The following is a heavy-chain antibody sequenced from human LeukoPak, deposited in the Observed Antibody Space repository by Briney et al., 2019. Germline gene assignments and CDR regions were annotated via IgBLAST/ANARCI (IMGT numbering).Heavy chain of an antibody. V-gene: IGHV1-18*01. D-gene: IGHD1-26*01. Sequence: ASVKVSCKASGYTFTSYGISWVRQAPGQGLEWMGWISAYNGNTNYAQKLQGRVTMTTDTSTSTAYMVLRSLRSDDTAVYYCARRSVGATPFDYWGQGTLVTVSS. CDR2: ISAYNGNT. CDR1: GYTFTSYG. J-gene: IGHJ4*02. CDR3: ARRSVGATPFDY.